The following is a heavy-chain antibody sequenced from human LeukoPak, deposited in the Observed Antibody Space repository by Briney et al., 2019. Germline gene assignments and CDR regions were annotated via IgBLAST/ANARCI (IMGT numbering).Heavy chain of an antibody. Sequence: SETLSLTCAVSGYSISSGYYWGWIRQPPGKGLEWIVSIYHTGSTSYHPSLQSRVTISLDSPNNQFSLMLTSVTAADTAVYYCASGGTAVVMALTYYFDAWGQGTPVTVSS. CDR3: ASGGTAVVMALTYYFDA. J-gene: IGHJ4*02. CDR1: GYSISSGYY. D-gene: IGHD3-22*01. V-gene: IGHV4-38-2*01. CDR2: IYHTGST.